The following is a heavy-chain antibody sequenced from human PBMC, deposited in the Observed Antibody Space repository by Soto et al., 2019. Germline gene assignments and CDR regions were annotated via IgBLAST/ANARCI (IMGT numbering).Heavy chain of an antibody. J-gene: IGHJ5*02. Sequence: GGSLRLSCAASGFSVRTNYMSWVRQAPGKGLEWVSVFESGGSIYYADSVKGRFTISRDDPKNTLYLQMKSLKTEDTAVYYCTTVIPKVKWELGPWGQGTLVTVSS. CDR1: GFSVRTNY. D-gene: IGHD1-26*01. CDR2: FESGGSI. V-gene: IGHV3-53*01. CDR3: TTVIPKVKWELGP.